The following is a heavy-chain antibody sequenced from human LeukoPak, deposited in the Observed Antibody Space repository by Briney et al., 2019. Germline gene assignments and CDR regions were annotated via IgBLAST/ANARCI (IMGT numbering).Heavy chain of an antibody. D-gene: IGHD3-22*01. CDR1: GGSTSSSGFY. V-gene: IGHV4-39*07. CDR3: ARGSPQSTGYSPSWFDP. CDR2: IFYSGST. Sequence: SETLSLTCTVSGGSTSSSGFYWAWIRQPPGKGLEWVGSIFYSGSTYYNPSLKRRVTISADTSKNHFSLKVSSVTAADTAVYYCARGSPQSTGYSPSWFDPWGQGTLFTVSS. J-gene: IGHJ5*02.